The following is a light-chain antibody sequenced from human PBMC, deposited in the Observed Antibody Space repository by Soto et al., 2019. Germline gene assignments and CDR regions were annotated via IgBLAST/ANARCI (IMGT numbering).Light chain of an antibody. CDR1: SGHSSYI. CDR2: LDGSGTY. CDR3: ETWDSNTWV. Sequence: QSVLTQSSSASASLGSSVKLTCTLSSGHSSYIIAWHQHQPGKAPRYLMKLDGSGTYNKGSGVPDRFSGSSSGADRYLTISNLPVEDEADYDCETWDSNTWVFGGGTKLTVL. V-gene: IGLV4-60*02. J-gene: IGLJ3*02.